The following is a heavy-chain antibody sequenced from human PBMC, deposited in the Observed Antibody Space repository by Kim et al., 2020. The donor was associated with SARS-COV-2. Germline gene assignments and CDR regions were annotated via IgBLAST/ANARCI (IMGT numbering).Heavy chain of an antibody. V-gene: IGHV3-48*03. Sequence: GGSLRLSCAASGFTFSSYEMNWVRQAPGKGLEWVSYIASSGSTIKYADSVKGRFTISRDTAKNSLYLQMNRLRAEDTAVYYCAALYSGSYSAPDSWGQGTLVTVSS. CDR2: IASSGSTI. CDR3: AALYSGSYSAPDS. J-gene: IGHJ5*01. CDR1: GFTFSSYE. D-gene: IGHD1-26*01.